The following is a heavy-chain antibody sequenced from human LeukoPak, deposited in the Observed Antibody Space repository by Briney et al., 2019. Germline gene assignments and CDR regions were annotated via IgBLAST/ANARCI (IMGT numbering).Heavy chain of an antibody. Sequence: SETLSLTCTVSGYSISSGYYWGWLRQPPGKGLEWIGSIYHSGSTYYNPSLKSRVTISVDTSKNQFSLKLSSVTAADTAVYYCARTRYCSSTSCYSARGLLGYFDYWGQGTLVTVSS. D-gene: IGHD2-2*01. J-gene: IGHJ4*02. CDR3: ARTRYCSSTSCYSARGLLGYFDY. CDR2: IYHSGST. CDR1: GYSISSGYY. V-gene: IGHV4-38-2*02.